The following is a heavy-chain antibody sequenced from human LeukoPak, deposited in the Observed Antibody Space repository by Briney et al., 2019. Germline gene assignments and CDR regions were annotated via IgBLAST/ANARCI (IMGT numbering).Heavy chain of an antibody. Sequence: ASVKVSCKASGGTFSSYAISWVRQAPGQGLEWMGIINPSGGSTSYAQKFQGRVTMTRDTSTSTVYMELSSLRSEDTAVYYCARQRGAYDSWGQGTLVTVS. CDR1: GGTFSSYA. J-gene: IGHJ5*02. CDR3: ARQRGAYDS. D-gene: IGHD5-12*01. CDR2: INPSGGST. V-gene: IGHV1-46*01.